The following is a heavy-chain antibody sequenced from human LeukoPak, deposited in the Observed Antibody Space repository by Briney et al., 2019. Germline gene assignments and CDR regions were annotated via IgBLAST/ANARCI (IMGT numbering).Heavy chain of an antibody. V-gene: IGHV4-34*01. CDR3: ARGGIGMLWFGELSYDY. D-gene: IGHD3-10*01. CDR1: GGSFSGYY. Sequence: SETLSLTCAVYGGSFSGYYWSWIRQPPGKGLEWIGEINHSGSTNYNPSLKSRVTISVDTSKNQSSLKLSSVTAADTAVYYCARGGIGMLWFGELSYDYWGQGTLVTVSS. CDR2: INHSGST. J-gene: IGHJ4*02.